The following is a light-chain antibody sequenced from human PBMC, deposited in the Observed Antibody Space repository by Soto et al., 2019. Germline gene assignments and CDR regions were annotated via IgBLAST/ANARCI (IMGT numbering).Light chain of an antibody. CDR1: QSVSSY. V-gene: IGKV3-11*01. J-gene: IGKJ1*01. CDR3: QQYNSYSLT. CDR2: DAS. Sequence: IGLTQSPATLSLSTGERATLSCRASQSVSSYLAWYQQKPGQAPRLLIYDASNRATGIPARFSGSGSGTDFTLTIPSLQPADFATYYCQQYNSYSLTFRQGTQVDIK.